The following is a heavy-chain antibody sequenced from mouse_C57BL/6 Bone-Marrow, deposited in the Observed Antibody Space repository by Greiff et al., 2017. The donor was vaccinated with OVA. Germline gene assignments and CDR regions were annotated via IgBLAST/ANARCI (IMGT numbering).Heavy chain of an antibody. V-gene: IGHV1-69*01. J-gene: IGHJ3*01. CDR3: ARDDYDETWFAY. D-gene: IGHD2-4*01. CDR2: IDPSDSYT. Sequence: QVQLKQPGAELVMPGASVKLSCKASGYTFTSYWMHWVKQRPGQGLEWIGEIDPSDSYTNYNQKFQGKSTLPADKSSSTAYMQLSSLTSEDSAVYYCARDDYDETWFAYWGQGTLVTVSA. CDR1: GYTFTSYW.